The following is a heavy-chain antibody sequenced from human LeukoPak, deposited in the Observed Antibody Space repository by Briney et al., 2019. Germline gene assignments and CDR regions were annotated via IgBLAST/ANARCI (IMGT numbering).Heavy chain of an antibody. CDR2: IYYSGST. CDR3: AIENDNFDY. J-gene: IGHJ4*02. CDR1: GGPLSISSYF. V-gene: IGHV4-39*02. Sequence: WDTLSLLCSVCGGPLSISSYFGGWVRQPRGEGLEWIESIYYSGSTYYNPSLKSRVTISVDTSKNQSALKLSSVTAADTAVYYCAIENDNFDYWGQGTLVTVSS.